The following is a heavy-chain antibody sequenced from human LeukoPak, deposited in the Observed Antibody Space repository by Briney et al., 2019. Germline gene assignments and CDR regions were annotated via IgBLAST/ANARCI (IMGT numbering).Heavy chain of an antibody. CDR1: GNSFGDYY. D-gene: IGHD6-13*01. V-gene: IGHV4-4*07. J-gene: IGHJ6*03. Sequence: SETLSLTCTVSGNSFGDYYWSWIRQPAGKGLEWIGRIYTSGSTTYNPSLKSRVTISVDTSKNQFSLILSSVTAADTAVYYCARRCSSWFCYYYMDVWGKGTTVTISS. CDR2: IYTSGST. CDR3: ARRCSSWFCYYYMDV.